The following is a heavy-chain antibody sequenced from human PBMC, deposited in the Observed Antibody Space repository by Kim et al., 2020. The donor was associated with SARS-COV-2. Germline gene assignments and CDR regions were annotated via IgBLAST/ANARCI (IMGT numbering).Heavy chain of an antibody. D-gene: IGHD5-12*01. J-gene: IGHJ4*02. Sequence: SETLSLTCAVYGGSFSGYYWSWIRQPPGKGLEWIGEINHSGSTNYNPSLKSRVTISVDTSKNQFSLKLSSVTAADTAVYYCARVPPSSGSPRGYWGQGTLVTVSS. CDR2: INHSGST. V-gene: IGHV4-34*01. CDR3: ARVPPSSGSPRGY. CDR1: GGSFSGYY.